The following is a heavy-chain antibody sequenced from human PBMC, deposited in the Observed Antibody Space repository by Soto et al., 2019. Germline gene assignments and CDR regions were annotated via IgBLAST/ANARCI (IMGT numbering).Heavy chain of an antibody. CDR1: SGSISSSNW. Sequence: SETLSLTCAVSSGSISSSNWWSWVRQPPGKGLEWIGEIYHSGSTNYNPSLKSRVTISVDKSKNQFSLKLSSVTAADTAVYYCARELITMVRGAENYYYYMDVWGKGTTVTVSS. CDR3: ARELITMVRGAENYYYYMDV. J-gene: IGHJ6*03. V-gene: IGHV4-4*02. D-gene: IGHD3-10*01. CDR2: IYHSGST.